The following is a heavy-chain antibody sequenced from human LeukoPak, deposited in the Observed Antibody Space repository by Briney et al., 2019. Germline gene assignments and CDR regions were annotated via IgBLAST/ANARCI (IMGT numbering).Heavy chain of an antibody. V-gene: IGHV3-66*01. CDR2: IYSGGST. J-gene: IGHJ4*02. CDR1: GFTVSSNY. CDR3: AREEPAGILTY. Sequence: GGSLRLSCAASGFTVSSNYMSWVRQAPGKGLEWVSVIYSGGSTYYADSVKGRFTISRDNSKNTLYLQMNSLRAEDTAVYYCAREEPAGILTYWGQGTLVTVSS. D-gene: IGHD2-2*01.